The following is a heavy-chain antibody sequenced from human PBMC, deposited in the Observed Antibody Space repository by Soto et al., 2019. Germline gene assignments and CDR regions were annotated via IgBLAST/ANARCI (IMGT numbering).Heavy chain of an antibody. V-gene: IGHV4-39*02. Sequence: PSETLSLTCTVSGGSISSSNYYWGWIRQPPGKGLEWIGSIYYSGNTYYNPSLKSRVTISVDTSKNQFSLKLSSVTAADTAVYYCARDKITGLFDYWGQGTLVTVSS. CDR3: ARDKITGLFDY. CDR1: GGSISSSNYY. J-gene: IGHJ4*02. CDR2: IYYSGNT. D-gene: IGHD2-8*02.